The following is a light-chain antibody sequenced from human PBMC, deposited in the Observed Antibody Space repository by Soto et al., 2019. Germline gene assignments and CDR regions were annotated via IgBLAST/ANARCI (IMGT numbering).Light chain of an antibody. V-gene: IGLV1-44*01. J-gene: IGLJ2*01. Sequence: QSVLTQPPSASGTPGQRVTISCSGSSSNIGSNTVSWYQQLPGTAPKLLIYNNIHRPSGVPDRFSGSKSGTSASLAISGLQSEDESDYYCAAWDGSLNGVAFGGGTKVTVL. CDR3: AAWDGSLNGVA. CDR1: SSNIGSNT. CDR2: NNI.